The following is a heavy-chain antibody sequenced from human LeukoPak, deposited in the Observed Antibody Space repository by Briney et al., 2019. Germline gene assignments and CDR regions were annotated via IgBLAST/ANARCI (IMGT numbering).Heavy chain of an antibody. CDR1: GGSITSGGFS. CDR3: ARQREDFYYDSSGYYYFDS. V-gene: IGHV4-61*08. J-gene: IGHJ4*02. CDR2: FHYSGSI. D-gene: IGHD3-22*01. Sequence: SETLSLTCAVSGGSITSGGFSWSWIRQPPGTGLEWIGYFHYSGSINYNPSLKSRVTISLDTSKNQFSLKLTSVAAADTAVYYCARQREDFYYDSSGYYYFDSWGQGTLVTVSS.